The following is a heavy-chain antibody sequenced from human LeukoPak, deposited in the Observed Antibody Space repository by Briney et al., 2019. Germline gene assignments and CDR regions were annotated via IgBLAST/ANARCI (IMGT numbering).Heavy chain of an antibody. J-gene: IGHJ4*02. V-gene: IGHV3-48*01. CDR3: ARDGDTAMVAY. CDR1: GFTFSIYS. Sequence: PGGSLRLSCAASGFTFSIYSMNWVRQAPGKGLEWISYISSSLTTIYYADSVRGRFTISRDNAKNSLYLQMNSLRAEDTAVYYCARDGDTAMVAYWGQGTLVTVSS. CDR2: ISSSLTTI. D-gene: IGHD5-18*01.